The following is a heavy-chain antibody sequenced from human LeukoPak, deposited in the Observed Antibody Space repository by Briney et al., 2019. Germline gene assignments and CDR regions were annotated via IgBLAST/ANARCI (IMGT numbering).Heavy chain of an antibody. V-gene: IGHV4-39*01. Sequence: PSETLSLTCTVSGGSISSSSSFWAWLRQPPGKGLEWIGNVYYSGNTHYNPSLKSRVTISLDTSKNQFSLRLTSVTAADTAVYYCARGPGLQHWGQGTLVTVSS. J-gene: IGHJ1*01. CDR2: VYYSGNT. CDR3: ARGPGLQH. CDR1: GGSISSSSSF.